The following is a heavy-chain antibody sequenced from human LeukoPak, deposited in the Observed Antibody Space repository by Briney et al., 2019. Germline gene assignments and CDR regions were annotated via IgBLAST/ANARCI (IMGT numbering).Heavy chain of an antibody. CDR1: GFTLSSYA. D-gene: IGHD2-15*01. J-gene: IGHJ4*02. CDR3: AKVRTQFCSGGNCFNYYFDY. Sequence: PGGSLRLSCAASGFTLSSYAMSWVRQAPGKGLEWVSGFSVSDGRTFYADSVKGRFTISRDNSKNTLYLQMNSLRAEDTAVYYCAKVRTQFCSGGNCFNYYFDYWGQGTLVTVSS. V-gene: IGHV3-23*01. CDR2: FSVSDGRT.